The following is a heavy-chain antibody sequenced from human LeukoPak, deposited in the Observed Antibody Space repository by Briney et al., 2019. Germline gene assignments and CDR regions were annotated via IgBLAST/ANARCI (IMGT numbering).Heavy chain of an antibody. D-gene: IGHD3-22*01. CDR3: ARGSASGYFDY. V-gene: IGHV1-69*13. J-gene: IGHJ4*02. CDR1: GYTFTSYG. Sequence: SVKVSCKASGYTFTSYGISWVRQAPGQGLEWMGGIIPIFGTANYAQKFQGRVTITADESTSTAYMELSSLRSEDTAVYYCARGSASGYFDYWGQGTLVTVSS. CDR2: IIPIFGTA.